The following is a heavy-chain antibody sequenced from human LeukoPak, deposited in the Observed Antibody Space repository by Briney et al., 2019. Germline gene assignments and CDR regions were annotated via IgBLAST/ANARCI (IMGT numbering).Heavy chain of an antibody. CDR3: ATDHPGQLQAEYFQH. CDR2: FDPEDGET. CDR1: GYTLTELS. J-gene: IGHJ1*01. Sequence: ASVKVSCKVSGYTLTELSMHWVRQAPGKGIEWMGGFDPEDGETIYAQKFQGRVTMTEDTSTDTAYMELSSLRSEDTAVYYCATDHPGQLQAEYFQHWGQGTLVTVSS. D-gene: IGHD5-18*01. V-gene: IGHV1-24*01.